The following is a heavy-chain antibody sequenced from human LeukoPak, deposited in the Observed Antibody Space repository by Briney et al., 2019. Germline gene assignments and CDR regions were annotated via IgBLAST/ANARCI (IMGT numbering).Heavy chain of an antibody. J-gene: IGHJ6*04. Sequence: QTGGSLRLSCAASGFTFSNYWMSWVRQAPGKGLEWVANINPDGSEKYSVDSVTGRFTSSRDNGENTMFLEMNSLRAEDSGVYYCARDLAAWDVWGKGTTVTVSS. CDR3: ARDLAAWDV. V-gene: IGHV3-7*01. CDR1: GFTFSNYW. CDR2: INPDGSEK.